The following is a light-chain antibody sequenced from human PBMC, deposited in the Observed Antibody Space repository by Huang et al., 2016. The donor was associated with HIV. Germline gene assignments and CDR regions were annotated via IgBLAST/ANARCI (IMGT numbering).Light chain of an antibody. V-gene: IGKV4-1*01. CDR1: QSLFFISNNRSY. CDR3: QQYYHNPLT. CDR2: WAA. J-gene: IGKJ4*01. Sequence: DIVMTQSPDSLPVSLGARATINCRSSQSLFFISNNRSYLAWYQKKPGQPPKLVISWAAARESGVPDRFSGSGSETHFTLTINSLQAEDVAVYYCQQYYHNPLTFGGGTKVEI.